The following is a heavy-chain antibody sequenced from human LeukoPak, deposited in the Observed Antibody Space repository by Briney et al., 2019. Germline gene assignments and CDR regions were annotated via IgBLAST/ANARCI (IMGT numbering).Heavy chain of an antibody. Sequence: GKSLTLSCVVSGLNFDNFAMHWVRQPLGKGLEWVAVISHDGRTKYYADSMKGRITKNTLFLQMNNLRSEDTAVYFCARPSPPGDGYNPPDHWGQGTLVTVSS. J-gene: IGHJ4*02. CDR3: ARPSPPGDGYNPPDH. D-gene: IGHD5-24*01. CDR1: GLNFDNFA. V-gene: IGHV3-30*04. CDR2: ISHDGRTK.